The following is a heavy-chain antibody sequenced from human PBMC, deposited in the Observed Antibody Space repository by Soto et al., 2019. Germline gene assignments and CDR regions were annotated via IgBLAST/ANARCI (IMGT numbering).Heavy chain of an antibody. CDR2: ISHDGSNK. J-gene: IGHJ6*02. D-gene: IGHD2-15*01. V-gene: IGHV3-30-3*01. CDR1: GFTFRSYA. Sequence: PGGSLRLSCAASGFTFRSYAMHWARQAPGKGLECVAVISHDGSNKFYRDYVKGRFTISRDNPKNTLYLQINSLRYEDTAVYYCARGDREDIAVVIGVRPGEYGVDVWGQGTTVTVSS. CDR3: ARGDREDIAVVIGVRPGEYGVDV.